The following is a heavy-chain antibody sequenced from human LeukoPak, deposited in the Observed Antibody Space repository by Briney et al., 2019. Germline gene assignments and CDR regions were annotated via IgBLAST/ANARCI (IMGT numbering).Heavy chain of an antibody. Sequence: SVKVSCKASGGTFSSYAISWVRQAPGQGLEWMGRIIPILGIANYAQKFQGRVTITADKSTSTAYMELSSLRSEDTAVYYCARDSTYCSSTSCYSTSPWFDPWGQGTLVTVSS. J-gene: IGHJ5*02. CDR2: IIPILGIA. CDR3: ARDSTYCSSTSCYSTSPWFDP. CDR1: GGTFSSYA. D-gene: IGHD2-2*01. V-gene: IGHV1-69*04.